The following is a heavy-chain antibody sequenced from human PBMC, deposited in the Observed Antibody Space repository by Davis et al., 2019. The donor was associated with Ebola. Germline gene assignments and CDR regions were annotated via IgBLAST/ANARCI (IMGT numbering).Heavy chain of an antibody. Sequence: SETLSLTCAVYAGSFSGYYWSWIRQPPGKGLEWIGYIYYSESTNYNPSLKSRVTISVDTSKSQFSLKLSSVTAADTAVYYCARVLYYYDSSGYYGYWGQGTLVTVSS. J-gene: IGHJ4*02. V-gene: IGHV4-59*12. CDR3: ARVLYYYDSSGYYGY. CDR1: AGSFSGYY. CDR2: IYYSEST. D-gene: IGHD3-22*01.